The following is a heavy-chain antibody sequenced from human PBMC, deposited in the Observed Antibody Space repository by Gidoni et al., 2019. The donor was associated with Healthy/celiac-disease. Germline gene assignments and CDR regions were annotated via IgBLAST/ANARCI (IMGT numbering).Heavy chain of an antibody. CDR1: GGSIRSGGYS. D-gene: IGHD3-10*01. J-gene: IGHJ2*01. CDR3: ARVNQGVSQYFDL. Sequence: QLQLQESGSGLVTPSQTLSLTCAVSGGSIRSGGYSWSWIRQPPGKGLEWIGYIYHSGSTYYNPSRKSRVTISVDRSKNQFSLKLSSVTAADTAVYYCARVNQGVSQYFDLWGRGTLVTVSS. V-gene: IGHV4-30-2*01. CDR2: IYHSGST.